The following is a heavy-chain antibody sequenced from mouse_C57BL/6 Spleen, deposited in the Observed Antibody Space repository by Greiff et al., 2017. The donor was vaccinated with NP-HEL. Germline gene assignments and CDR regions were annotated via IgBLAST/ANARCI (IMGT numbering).Heavy chain of an antibody. CDR2: LDPSDSYT. CDR1: GYTFTSYW. CDR3: ARHYGSSYGFAY. V-gene: IGHV1-69*01. D-gene: IGHD1-1*01. J-gene: IGHJ3*01. Sequence: VQLQQPGAELVMPGASVKLSCKASGYTFTSYWMHWVKQRPGQGLEWIGELDPSDSYTNYNQKFKGKSTLTVDKSSSTAYMQLSSLTSEDSAVYYCARHYGSSYGFAYWGQGTLVTVSA.